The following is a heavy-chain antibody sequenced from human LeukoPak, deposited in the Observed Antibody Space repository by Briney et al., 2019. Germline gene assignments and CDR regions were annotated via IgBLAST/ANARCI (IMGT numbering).Heavy chain of an antibody. V-gene: IGHV1-2*02. CDR1: GYTFTDYD. CDR2: INPNSGGT. J-gene: IGHJ3*02. CDR3: ARVSFSGFDAFDI. D-gene: IGHD6-19*01. Sequence: ASVKVSCKASGYTFTDYDINWVRQAAGQGPELMGWINPNSGGTNYAQKFQGRVTMTRDTSISTAYMELSRLRSDDTAVYYCARVSFSGFDAFDIWGQGTMVTVSS.